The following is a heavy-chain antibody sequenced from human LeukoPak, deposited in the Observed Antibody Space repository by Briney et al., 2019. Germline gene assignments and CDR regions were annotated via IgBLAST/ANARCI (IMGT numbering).Heavy chain of an antibody. CDR2: INPNSGGT. D-gene: IGHD6-13*01. V-gene: IGHV1-2*02. Sequence: ASVKVSCKASGYTFTGSYMHWVRLAPGQGLEWVGWINPNSGGTNYAQKFQGRVTMTRDTSINTAYMELSRLRSDDTAVYYCTRGTAAAGPLDYWGQGTLVTVSS. CDR1: GYTFTGSY. J-gene: IGHJ4*02. CDR3: TRGTAAAGPLDY.